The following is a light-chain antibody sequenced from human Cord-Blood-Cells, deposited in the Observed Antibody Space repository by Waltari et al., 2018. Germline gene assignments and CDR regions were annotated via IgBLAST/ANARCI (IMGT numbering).Light chain of an antibody. V-gene: IGLV1-44*01. CDR1: SSDIGSNI. CDR3: AAWDDSLNGSWV. Sequence: SVLTHPPSGSGTPGKRVTISCPGSSSDIGSNIFTWYQQPPGTAPKLLIYNNNHRPSGVPDRSSGSKSGTSAALAISGLQSEDEADYYCAAWDDSLNGSWVFGGGTKLTVL. CDR2: NNN. J-gene: IGLJ3*02.